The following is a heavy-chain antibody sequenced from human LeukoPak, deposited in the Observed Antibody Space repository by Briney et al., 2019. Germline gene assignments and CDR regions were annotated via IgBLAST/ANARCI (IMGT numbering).Heavy chain of an antibody. Sequence: PGGSLRLSCAASGFTVSSNYMSWVRQAPGKGLEWVSVIYSGGSTYYADSVKGRFTISRDNSKNTLYLQMNSLRAEDTAVYYCARAWSGWNYFDYWGQETLVTVSS. CDR1: GFTVSSNY. CDR2: IYSGGST. CDR3: ARAWSGWNYFDY. J-gene: IGHJ4*02. V-gene: IGHV3-53*01. D-gene: IGHD6-19*01.